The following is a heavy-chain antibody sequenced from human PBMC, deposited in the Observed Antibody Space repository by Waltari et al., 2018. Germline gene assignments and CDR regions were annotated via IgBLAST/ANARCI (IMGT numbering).Heavy chain of an antibody. D-gene: IGHD6-19*01. CDR3: AKYGAVAGIPFDY. J-gene: IGHJ4*02. Sequence: EVQLLESGGGLVQPGGSLRLSCAASGFTFSSYAMSWVRQAPGKGLEWVSAISGSGGSTYYADSVKGRFTISRDKSKNTLYLQMNSLRAEDTAVYYCAKYGAVAGIPFDYWGQGTLVTVSS. CDR1: GFTFSSYA. V-gene: IGHV3-23*01. CDR2: ISGSGGST.